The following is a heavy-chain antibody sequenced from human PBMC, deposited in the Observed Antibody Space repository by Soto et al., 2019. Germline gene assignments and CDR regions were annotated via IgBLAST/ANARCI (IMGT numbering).Heavy chain of an antibody. CDR1: GYTFSMSG. CDR3: AREGPRPYYYYGMDV. V-gene: IGHV1-18*01. Sequence: QVQLVQSGAEVKKPGASVKVSCKSSGYTFSMSGISWVRQAPGQGLEWMGWISGYNGNTNYEQKLQDRVTMTTDTPTNTAYMELRSLRSDDTAVYYCAREGPRPYYYYGMDVWGQGTTVTVSS. J-gene: IGHJ6*02. CDR2: ISGYNGNT.